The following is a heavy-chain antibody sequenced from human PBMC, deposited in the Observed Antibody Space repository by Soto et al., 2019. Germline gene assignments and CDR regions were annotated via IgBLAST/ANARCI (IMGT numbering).Heavy chain of an antibody. CDR2: INPSGGNT. Sequence: WASVKVSCKASGYTFTSYYMHWVRQAPGQGLEWMGIINPSGGNTRYAQKFQGRVTMTRDTSTSTVYMELSSLRSEDTAVYYCARGLIYDSSGYYFDYWGQGTLVTVSS. V-gene: IGHV1-46*01. D-gene: IGHD3-22*01. J-gene: IGHJ4*02. CDR3: ARGLIYDSSGYYFDY. CDR1: GYTFTSYY.